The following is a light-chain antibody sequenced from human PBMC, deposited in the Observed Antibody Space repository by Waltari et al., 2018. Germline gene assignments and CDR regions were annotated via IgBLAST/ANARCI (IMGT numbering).Light chain of an antibody. CDR2: AAS. V-gene: IGKV1-39*01. J-gene: IGKJ2*01. Sequence: DIQMTPSPSSLSASVGDRVTIPCRASQSISNCLNWYHQRPGKAPQLLIFAASSLQTGVPSRFSGSGSGTDFTLTISSLQPEDFATYYCQQSYTSPQYTFGQGTKLDIK. CDR3: QQSYTSPQYT. CDR1: QSISNC.